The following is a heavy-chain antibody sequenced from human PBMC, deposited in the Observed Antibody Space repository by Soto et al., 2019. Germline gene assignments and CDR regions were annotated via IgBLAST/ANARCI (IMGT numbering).Heavy chain of an antibody. J-gene: IGHJ5*02. V-gene: IGHV1-18*04. D-gene: IGHD3-3*01. CDR3: ARDQRFLEWLPNNWFDP. CDR1: GYTFTSYG. CDR2: ISAYNGNT. Sequence: ASVHVSCKASGYTFTSYGISWVRQAPGQGLEWMGCISAYNGNTNYAQKLQGRVTMTTDTSTSTAYMELRSLRSDDTAVYYCARDQRFLEWLPNNWFDPWGQGTLVTVSS.